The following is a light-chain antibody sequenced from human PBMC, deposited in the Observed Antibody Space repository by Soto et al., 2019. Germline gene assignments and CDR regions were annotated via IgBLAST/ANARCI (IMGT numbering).Light chain of an antibody. CDR1: QSVSTN. Sequence: EIVMTRSPATLSVSPGERATLSCRASQSVSTNLAWYQQKPGQAPRLLVYGASTRANGIPARFRGSGSGTEFILTISSLQSEDFAVYYCQQYNNWLSITFGQGTRLEIK. CDR3: QQYNNWLSIT. J-gene: IGKJ5*01. V-gene: IGKV3-15*01. CDR2: GAS.